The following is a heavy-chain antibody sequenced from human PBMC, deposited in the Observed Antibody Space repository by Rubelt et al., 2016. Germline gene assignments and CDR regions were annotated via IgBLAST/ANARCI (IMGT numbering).Heavy chain of an antibody. CDR2: IYYSGST. D-gene: IGHD6-19*01. Sequence: QVQLQESGPGLVKPSQTLSLTCTVSGGSISSGGYYWSWIRQHPGKGLEWIGYIYYSGSTNYNPSLRSRVTISVDTSKNQFSLKLSSVTAADTAVYYCARDPGIAVAGEIRTRWFDPWGQGTLVTVSS. J-gene: IGHJ5*02. CDR1: GGSISSGGYY. CDR3: ARDPGIAVAGEIRTRWFDP. V-gene: IGHV4-31*03.